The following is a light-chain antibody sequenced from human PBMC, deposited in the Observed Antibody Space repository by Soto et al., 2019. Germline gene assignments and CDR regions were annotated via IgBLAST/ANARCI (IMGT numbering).Light chain of an antibody. Sequence: EIVLTQSPGTLSLSPGERATLSCRASQSVSSSYLAWYQQKPGQAPRLLIYCASSSATGIPDRFSGSGSGTDFTLTISRLEPEDFAVYYCQQYGSSLFWTFGQGTKVEIK. CDR1: QSVSSSY. CDR2: CAS. V-gene: IGKV3-20*01. CDR3: QQYGSSLFWT. J-gene: IGKJ1*01.